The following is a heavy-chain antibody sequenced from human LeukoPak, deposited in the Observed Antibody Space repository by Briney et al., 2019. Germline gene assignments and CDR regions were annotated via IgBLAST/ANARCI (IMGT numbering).Heavy chain of an antibody. Sequence: SEALSLTCTVSGGSISSYYWTWIRQPPGRGLEWIGYIYYSGSTKYNSSLKSRAIISVDTSKTQFSLKLSSVTAADTAVYYCARVAEGDYGAFDIWGQGTTVTVSS. CDR2: IYYSGST. D-gene: IGHD4-17*01. CDR3: ARVAEGDYGAFDI. J-gene: IGHJ3*02. CDR1: GGSISSYY. V-gene: IGHV4-59*01.